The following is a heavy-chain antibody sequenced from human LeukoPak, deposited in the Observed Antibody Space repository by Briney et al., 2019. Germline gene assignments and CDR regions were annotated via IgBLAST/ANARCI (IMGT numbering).Heavy chain of an antibody. CDR1: GDSISGYY. CDR2: IYTSGTT. D-gene: IGHD1-26*01. J-gene: IGHJ6*03. V-gene: IGHV4-4*09. Sequence: SETLSLTCTVSGDSISGYYWSWIRQPPGKGLEWIGYIYTSGTTNYNPSLKSRVTVSADTSKNHFSLKMSSVTAADTAVYYCARLLVEAATLGYYYYYMDVWGKGTTVTVSS. CDR3: ARLLVEAATLGYYYYYMDV.